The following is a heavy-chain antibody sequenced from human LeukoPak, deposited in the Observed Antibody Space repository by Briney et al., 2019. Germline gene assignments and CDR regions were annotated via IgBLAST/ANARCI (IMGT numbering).Heavy chain of an antibody. CDR3: ARGADQHGFDI. CDR1: GFTFNTYW. Sequence: GGSLRLSCGASGFTFNTYWLHCVRQALGKGLGWVSRIDNDGSDTIYADSVRGRFTISTDNAKSTLYLQMNSLKAEDTAVYYCARGADQHGFDIWGQGTKVTVSS. V-gene: IGHV3-74*01. J-gene: IGHJ3*02. CDR2: IDNDGSDT.